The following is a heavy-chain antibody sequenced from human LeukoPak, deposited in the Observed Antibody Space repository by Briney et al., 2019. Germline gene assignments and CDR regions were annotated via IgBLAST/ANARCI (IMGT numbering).Heavy chain of an antibody. V-gene: IGHV4-30-4*08. CDR1: GGSISSGDYY. CDR3: ARGELRFLEWLSFFDY. J-gene: IGHJ4*02. D-gene: IGHD3-3*01. CDR2: IYYSGST. Sequence: SETLSLTCTVSGGSISSGDYYWSWIRQPPGKGLEWIGYIYYSGSTYYNPSLKSRVTISVDTSKNQFSLKLSSVTAADTAVYYCARGELRFLEWLSFFDYWGQGTLVIVSS.